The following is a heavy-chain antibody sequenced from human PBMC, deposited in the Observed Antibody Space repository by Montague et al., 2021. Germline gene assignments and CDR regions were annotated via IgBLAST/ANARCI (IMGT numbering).Heavy chain of an antibody. J-gene: IGHJ6*03. CDR2: DYNGRGT. CDR3: AGVSVRYYYLDL. CDR1: RSLTHGFYY. D-gene: IGHD5/OR15-5a*01. Sequence: SETLSLTCTVSRSLTHGFYYWGWLRPPPGNGLEWMGSDYNGRGTYYNPPLKSRITISVDTSNNHFSLNLSSVTAADTAVYYCAGVSVRYYYLDLWGKGTMVTVSS. V-gene: IGHV4-38-2*02.